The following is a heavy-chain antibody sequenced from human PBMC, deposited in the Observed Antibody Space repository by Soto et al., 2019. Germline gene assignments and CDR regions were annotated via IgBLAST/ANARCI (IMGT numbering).Heavy chain of an antibody. D-gene: IGHD6-13*01. CDR1: GYSFTSYW. V-gene: IGHV5-10-1*01. CDR2: IDPSDSYT. J-gene: IGHJ4*02. CDR3: ARQVTSSSWESYYFDY. Sequence: PGESLKISCKGSGYSFTSYWISWVRQMPGKGLEWMGRIDPSDSYTNYSPSFQGHVTISADKSISTAYLQWSSLKASDTAMYYCARQVTSSSWESYYFDYWGQGTLVTVSS.